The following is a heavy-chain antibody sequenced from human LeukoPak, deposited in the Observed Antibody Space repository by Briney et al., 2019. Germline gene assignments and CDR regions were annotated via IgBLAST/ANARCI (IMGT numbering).Heavy chain of an antibody. J-gene: IGHJ6*03. CDR2: IYHSGST. V-gene: IGHV4-38-2*01. CDR1: GYSISSGYY. Sequence: PSETLSLTCAVSGYSISSGYYWGWIRQPPGKGLEWIGSIYHSGSTYYNPSLKSRVTISVDTSKNQFSLKLSSVTAADTAVYYCSGVRIYYYYMDVWGKGTTVTVSS. CDR3: SGVRIYYYYMDV. D-gene: IGHD2-15*01.